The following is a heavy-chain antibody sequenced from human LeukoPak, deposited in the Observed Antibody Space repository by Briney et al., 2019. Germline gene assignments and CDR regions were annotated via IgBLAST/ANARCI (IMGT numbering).Heavy chain of an antibody. V-gene: IGHV4-59*01. Sequence: SETLSLTCSVSGGYISTYYWSWIRQPPGRRLEWIGYVYYSGSTNYNPSLKSRVTMSVDTSKNQFSLQLRSVTPADTAVYYCTRDKGPSADRTAFDFWGQGTLATVSS. D-gene: IGHD2-2*01. J-gene: IGHJ4*02. CDR1: GGYISTYY. CDR3: TRDKGPSADRTAFDF. CDR2: VYYSGST.